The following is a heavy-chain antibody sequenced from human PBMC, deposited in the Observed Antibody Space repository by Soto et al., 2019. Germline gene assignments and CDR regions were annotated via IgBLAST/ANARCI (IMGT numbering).Heavy chain of an antibody. Sequence: EVRLLESGGGLVQPGGSLRLSCFASGFTFPNYAMSWVRQSPGKGLEWVSVVTGRASSTYYADSVEGRFTISRDNSRNTLFLQMNSLGAEDTAVYYCAKHLPSKKKQRLWADAFHIWGQWTMLTVSS. V-gene: IGHV3-23*01. J-gene: IGHJ3*02. D-gene: IGHD6-25*01. CDR1: GFTFPNYA. CDR2: VTGRASST. CDR3: AKHLPSKKKQRLWADAFHI.